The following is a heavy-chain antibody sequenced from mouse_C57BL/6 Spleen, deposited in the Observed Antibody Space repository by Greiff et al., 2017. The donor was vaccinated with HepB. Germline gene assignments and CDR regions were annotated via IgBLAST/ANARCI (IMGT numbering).Heavy chain of an antibody. CDR1: GFTFSDYG. Sequence: DVMLVESGGGLVKPGGSLKLSCAASGFTFSDYGMHWVRQAPEKGLEWVAYISSGSSTIYYADTVKGRFTISRDNAKNTLFLQMTSLRSEDTAMYYCATYYYGSSYRGVYAMDYWGQGTSVTVSS. V-gene: IGHV5-17*01. D-gene: IGHD1-1*01. J-gene: IGHJ4*01. CDR2: ISSGSSTI. CDR3: ATYYYGSSYRGVYAMDY.